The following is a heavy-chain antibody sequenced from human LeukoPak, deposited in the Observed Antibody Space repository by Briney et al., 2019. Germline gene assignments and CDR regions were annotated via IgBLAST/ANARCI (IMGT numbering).Heavy chain of an antibody. CDR2: ISSDGSDK. V-gene: IGHV3-30*04. Sequence: PGGSLRLSCAASGFSFSNYALHWVRQAPGKGLEWVAVISSDGSDKYYADSVQGQFTISRDNSRNRLYVQMNSLRAEDTAVYYCARERCSGGNCYYLDYWGQGTLVTVSS. CDR3: ARERCSGGNCYYLDY. CDR1: GFSFSNYA. D-gene: IGHD2-15*01. J-gene: IGHJ4*02.